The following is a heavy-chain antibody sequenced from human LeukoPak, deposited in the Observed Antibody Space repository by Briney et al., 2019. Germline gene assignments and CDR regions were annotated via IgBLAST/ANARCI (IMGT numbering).Heavy chain of an antibody. V-gene: IGHV1-2*02. CDR2: TKPKDGGT. D-gene: IGHD5-18*01. CDR1: GSSLSSYY. Sequence: ASVTVSCKASGSSLSSYYIHWVRQAPGQGLEWMGWTKPKDGGTNYADTFEGSVSMTRDTSTNTVFMELTKLRSDDTAIYYCTRARREEGYVYGADFFDFWGQGTLVSVS. J-gene: IGHJ4*02. CDR3: TRARREEGYVYGADFFDF.